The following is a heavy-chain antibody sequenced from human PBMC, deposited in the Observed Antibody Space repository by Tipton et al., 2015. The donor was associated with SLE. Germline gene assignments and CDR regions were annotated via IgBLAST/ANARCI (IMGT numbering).Heavy chain of an antibody. CDR1: GGSISSSSYY. CDR2: IYYSGST. Sequence: LRLSCIVSGGSISSSSYYWGWIRQPPGKGLEWIGSIYYSGSTNYNPSLKSRVTISVDTSKNQFSLKLSSVTAADTAVYYCARDYGDYVGWFDPWGQGTLVTVSS. V-gene: IGHV4-39*02. J-gene: IGHJ5*02. D-gene: IGHD4-17*01. CDR3: ARDYGDYVGWFDP.